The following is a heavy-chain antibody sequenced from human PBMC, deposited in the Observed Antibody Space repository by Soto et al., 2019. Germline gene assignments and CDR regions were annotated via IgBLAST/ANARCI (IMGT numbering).Heavy chain of an antibody. D-gene: IGHD6-13*01. J-gene: IGHJ4*02. CDR3: AKDFSSSWRSFDY. CDR2: ISWNSGSI. Sequence: GGSLRLSCAASGFTFDDYAMHWVRQAPGKGLEWVSGISWNSGSIGYADSVKGRFTISRDNAKNSLYLQMNSLRAEDTALYYCAKDFSSSWRSFDYWGQGTLVTVSS. CDR1: GFTFDDYA. V-gene: IGHV3-9*01.